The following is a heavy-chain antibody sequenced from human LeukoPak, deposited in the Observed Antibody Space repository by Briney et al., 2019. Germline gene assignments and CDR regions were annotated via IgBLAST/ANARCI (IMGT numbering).Heavy chain of an antibody. CDR3: ARGAGYSSSFEDRAQYEDYYYMDV. J-gene: IGHJ6*03. D-gene: IGHD6-6*01. CDR1: GYTFTSYD. V-gene: IGHV1-8*01. Sequence: GASVKVSCKASGYTFTSYDINWVRQATGQGLEWMGWMNPNSGNTGYAQKFQGRVTMTRNTSISTAYMELSSLRSEDTAVYYCARGAGYSSSFEDRAQYEDYYYMDVWGKGTTVTVSS. CDR2: MNPNSGNT.